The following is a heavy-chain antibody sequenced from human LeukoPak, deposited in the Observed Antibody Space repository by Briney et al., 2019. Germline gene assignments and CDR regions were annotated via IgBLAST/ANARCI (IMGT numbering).Heavy chain of an antibody. J-gene: IGHJ4*02. D-gene: IGHD5-12*01. CDR1: GGSISSSSYY. V-gene: IGHV4-39*01. CDR2: IYYSGST. CDR3: ARGGYSGHFDY. Sequence: SETLSLTCTVSGGSISSSSYYWGWIRQPPGKGLEWIGSIYYSGSTYYNPSLKSRVTISVDTSKNQFSLKLSSVTAADTAVYYCARGGYSGHFDYWGQGTLVTVSS.